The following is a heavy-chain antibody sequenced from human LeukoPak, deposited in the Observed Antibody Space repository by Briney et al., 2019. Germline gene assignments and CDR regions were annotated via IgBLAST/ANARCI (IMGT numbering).Heavy chain of an antibody. CDR3: TTIKRGNIFGYFDF. V-gene: IGHV4-39*07. CDR1: GGSISSSSYY. Sequence: SETLSLTCTVSGGSISSSSYYWGWIRQPPGKGLEWIGSIYYSGNTYYNPSLKSRVTLSADTSKNQLSLRLSSVTAADTAVYHCTTIKRGNIFGYFDFWGQGILVTVSS. D-gene: IGHD5-18*01. CDR2: IYYSGNT. J-gene: IGHJ4*02.